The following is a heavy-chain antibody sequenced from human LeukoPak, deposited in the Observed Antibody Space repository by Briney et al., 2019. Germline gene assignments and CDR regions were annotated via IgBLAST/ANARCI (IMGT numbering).Heavy chain of an antibody. D-gene: IGHD2-15*01. CDR1: GYSISSGYY. CDR3: ARDRLYCSGGSCYVNLFDL. V-gene: IGHV4-38-2*02. J-gene: IGHJ5*02. CDR2: IYHSGST. Sequence: PSETLSLTCAVSGYSISSGYYWGWIRQPPGKGLEWIGSIYHSGSTYYNPSLKSRVTISVDTSKNQFSLKLNSVTAADTAVYYCARDRLYCSGGSCYVNLFDLWGQGTLVTVSS.